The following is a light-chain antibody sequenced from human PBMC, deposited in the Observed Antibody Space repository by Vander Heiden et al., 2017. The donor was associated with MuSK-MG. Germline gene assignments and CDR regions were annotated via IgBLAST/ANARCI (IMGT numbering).Light chain of an antibody. V-gene: IGLV2-14*01. J-gene: IGLJ2*01. CDR3: SSYTSSTTLV. Sequence: QSALTQPASVSGSPGQSLTLSCTGTSSDVGAYNYVSWYQQHPGKAPKLIIYEVSNRPSGVSHRFSGSKSGNTASLTISGLQAEDEADYYCSSYTSSTTLVFGGGTKLTVL. CDR1: SSDVGAYNY. CDR2: EVS.